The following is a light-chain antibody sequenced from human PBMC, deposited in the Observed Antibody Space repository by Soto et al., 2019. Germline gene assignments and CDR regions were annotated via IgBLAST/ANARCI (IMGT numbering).Light chain of an antibody. V-gene: IGKV1-5*01. CDR1: QSISSW. CDR2: DAS. CDR3: QQYNNFWT. J-gene: IGKJ1*01. Sequence: DIQMTQSPSALSASVGDRVTITCRASQSISSWLAWYQQKPGKAPRLLIYDASYLERGVPSRFSGSGSGTEFTLTISDLQPDDLATYYSQQYNNFWTFGPGTKVDIK.